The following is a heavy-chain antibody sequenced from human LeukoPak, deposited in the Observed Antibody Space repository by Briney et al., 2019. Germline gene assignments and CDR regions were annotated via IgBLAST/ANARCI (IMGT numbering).Heavy chain of an antibody. Sequence: GGSLRLSGAASGFTFSSYEMNWVRQAPGKGLEWVSYISSSGSTIYYADSVKGRFTISRDNAKNSLYLQMNSLRAEDTAVYYCARDCSSTSCLDYWGQGTLVTVSP. V-gene: IGHV3-48*03. J-gene: IGHJ4*02. CDR1: GFTFSSYE. CDR3: ARDCSSTSCLDY. CDR2: ISSSGSTI. D-gene: IGHD2-2*01.